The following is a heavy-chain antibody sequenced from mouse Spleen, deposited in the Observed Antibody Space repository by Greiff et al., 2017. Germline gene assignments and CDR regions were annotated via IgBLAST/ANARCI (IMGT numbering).Heavy chain of an antibody. J-gene: IGHJ4*01. V-gene: IGHV1-20*01. CDR3: ARQDDYDGGYAMDY. Sequence: EVKLVESGPELVKPGDSVKISCKASGYSFTGYFMNWVMQSHGKSLEWIGRINPYNGDTFYNQKFKGKATLTVDKSSSTAHMELRSLTSEDSAVYYCARQDDYDGGYAMDYWGQGTSVTVSS. D-gene: IGHD2-4*01. CDR1: GYSFTGYF. CDR2: INPYNGDT.